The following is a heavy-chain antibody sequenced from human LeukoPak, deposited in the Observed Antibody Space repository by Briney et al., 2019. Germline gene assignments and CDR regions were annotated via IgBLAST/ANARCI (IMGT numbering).Heavy chain of an antibody. V-gene: IGHV4-61*01. CDR1: GGSISSGSYY. J-gene: IGHJ5*02. CDR3: ARYYDFWSGYYGEPRNGGFDP. CDR2: IYYSGSS. Sequence: SETLSLTCTASGGSISSGSYYWSWIRQPPGKGLEWIGYIYYSGSSNYNPSLKSRVTISVDTSKNQFSLKLSSVTAADSAVYYCARYYDFWSGYYGEPRNGGFDPWGQGTLVTVSS. D-gene: IGHD3-3*01.